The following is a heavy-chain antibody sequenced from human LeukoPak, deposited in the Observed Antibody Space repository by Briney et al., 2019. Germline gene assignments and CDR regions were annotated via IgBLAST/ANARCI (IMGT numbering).Heavy chain of an antibody. D-gene: IGHD3-3*01. V-gene: IGHV3-30*02. J-gene: IGHJ1*01. CDR2: IRYEGSNK. CDR1: GFTFSSYG. Sequence: PGGSLRLSCAASGFTFSSYGMHWVRQAPGKGLEWVAFIRYEGSNKYYADSVKGRFTISRDNSKNTLYLQMNSLRAEDTAVYYCAKDLYDFWFQHWGQGTLVTVSS. CDR3: AKDLYDFWFQH.